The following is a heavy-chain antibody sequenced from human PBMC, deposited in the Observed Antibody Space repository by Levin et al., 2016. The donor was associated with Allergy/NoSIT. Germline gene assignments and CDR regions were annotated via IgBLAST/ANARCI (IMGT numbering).Heavy chain of an antibody. D-gene: IGHD6-19*01. Sequence: WIRQPPGKGLEWIGEINHSGSTNYNPSLKSRVTISVDTSKNQFSLKLSSVTAADTAVYYCARGIAVAGVGNWGQGTLVTVSS. CDR3: ARGIAVAGVGN. J-gene: IGHJ4*02. V-gene: IGHV4-34*01. CDR2: INHSGST.